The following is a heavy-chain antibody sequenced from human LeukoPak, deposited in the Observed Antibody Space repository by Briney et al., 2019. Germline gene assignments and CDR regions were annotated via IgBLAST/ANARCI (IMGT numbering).Heavy chain of an antibody. CDR3: ARSLIAVAGTYYYYGMDV. Sequence: GGSLRLSCAASGFTFNSYGMHWVRQAPGKGLEWVAVIWYDGSNKYYADSVKGRFTISRDNSKNTLYLQMNSLRAEDTAVYYCARSLIAVAGTYYYYGMDVWGQGTTVTVSS. D-gene: IGHD6-19*01. J-gene: IGHJ6*02. CDR1: GFTFNSYG. CDR2: IWYDGSNK. V-gene: IGHV3-33*01.